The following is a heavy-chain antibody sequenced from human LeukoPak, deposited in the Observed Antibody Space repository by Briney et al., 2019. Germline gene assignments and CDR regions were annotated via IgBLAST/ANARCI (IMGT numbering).Heavy chain of an antibody. V-gene: IGHV4-39*01. D-gene: IGHD2-2*01. CDR3: ARHRGPTRGYFDY. CDR1: GGSISSGGYY. Sequence: PSETLSLTCTVSGGSISSGGYYWSWIRQHPGKGLEWIGYIYYSGNTYYNPSLKSRVTISVDTSKNQFSLKLRSVTAADTAVYYCARHRGPTRGYFDYWGQGTLVTVSS. CDR2: IYYSGNT. J-gene: IGHJ4*02.